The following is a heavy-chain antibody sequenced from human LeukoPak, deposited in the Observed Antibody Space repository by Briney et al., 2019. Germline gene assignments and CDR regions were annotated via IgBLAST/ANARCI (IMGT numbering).Heavy chain of an antibody. V-gene: IGHV1-18*01. CDR2: LSAYNGNT. Sequence: ASVKVPCKASGYPFTRYGIRWVRQAPGQGLEWMGCLSAYNGNTNYAQKLQGRVTMTTDTSTSTAYMGLRRLRSDDTAVYYCAREGYYGSGSAYYFDYWGQGTLVTVSS. CDR3: AREGYYGSGSAYYFDY. D-gene: IGHD3-10*01. J-gene: IGHJ4*02. CDR1: GYPFTRYG.